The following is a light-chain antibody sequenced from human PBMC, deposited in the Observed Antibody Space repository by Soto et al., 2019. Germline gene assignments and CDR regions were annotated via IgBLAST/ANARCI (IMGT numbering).Light chain of an antibody. CDR3: QQYSSNFYT. CDR2: DAS. Sequence: DIQMTQSPSTLSASVGDRVTITCRASQSISSHLAWYQQKPGKAPEVLIYDASTLESGVSSRFSGSGSWTKFTLTISNLQPDDFATYFCQQYSSNFYTFGQGTKVEIK. V-gene: IGKV1-5*01. J-gene: IGKJ2*01. CDR1: QSISSH.